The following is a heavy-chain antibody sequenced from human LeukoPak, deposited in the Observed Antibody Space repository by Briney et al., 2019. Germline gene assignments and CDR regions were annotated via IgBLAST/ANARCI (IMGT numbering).Heavy chain of an antibody. CDR1: GFTFSSHW. D-gene: IGHD3-10*02. V-gene: IGHV3-7*01. Sequence: PGGSLRLSCAASGFTFSSHWMSWVRQAPGKEPEWVANIKQDGTEIYYMDSVKGRFTISRDNAKNSLYLQMNSLRAEDTAVYYCAELGITMIGGVWGQGTPVTVSS. CDR2: IKQDGTEI. J-gene: IGHJ4*02. CDR3: AELGITMIGGV.